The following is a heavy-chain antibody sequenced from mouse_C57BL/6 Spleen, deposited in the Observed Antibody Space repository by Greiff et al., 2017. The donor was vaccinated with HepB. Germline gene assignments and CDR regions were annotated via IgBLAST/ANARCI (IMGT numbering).Heavy chain of an antibody. CDR1: GFTFSDYG. V-gene: IGHV5-17*01. CDR3: AREAYGSSYDFDY. Sequence: EVKLMESGGGLVKPGGSLKLSCAASGFTFSDYGMHWVRQAPEKGLEWVAYISSGSSTIYYADTVKGRFTISRDNAKNTLFLQMTSLRSEDTAMYYCAREAYGSSYDFDYWGQGTTLTVSS. CDR2: ISSGSSTI. D-gene: IGHD1-1*01. J-gene: IGHJ2*01.